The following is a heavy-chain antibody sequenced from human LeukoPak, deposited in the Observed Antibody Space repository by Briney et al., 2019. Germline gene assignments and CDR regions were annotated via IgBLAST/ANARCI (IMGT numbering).Heavy chain of an antibody. CDR3: ARETPYGSLTFDY. Sequence: PGGSLRLSCAASGFTFSNYWMSWVRQAPGKGLEWVANTHGSEKYYVDSVKGRFTISRDNAKNSPYLQMNSLRAEDTAVYYCARETPYGSLTFDYWGQGTLVTVSS. CDR1: GFTFSNYW. D-gene: IGHD3-10*01. V-gene: IGHV3-7*03. J-gene: IGHJ4*02. CDR2: THGSEK.